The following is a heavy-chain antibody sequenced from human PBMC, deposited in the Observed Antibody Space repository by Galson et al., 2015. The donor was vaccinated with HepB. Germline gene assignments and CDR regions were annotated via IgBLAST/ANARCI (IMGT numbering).Heavy chain of an antibody. V-gene: IGHV3-30*18. D-gene: IGHD3-10*01. CDR2: ISHDGSSK. Sequence: LRLSCAASGFTFSTYAMHWVRQAPGKGLEWVAVISHDGSSKYYADSVKGRFTISRDNSKNTLYLQMNSLRAEDTAVYLCAKEDVYYSSGSYYNAPYYFDHWGQGTLGTVSS. J-gene: IGHJ4*02. CDR1: GFTFSTYA. CDR3: AKEDVYYSSGSYYNAPYYFDH.